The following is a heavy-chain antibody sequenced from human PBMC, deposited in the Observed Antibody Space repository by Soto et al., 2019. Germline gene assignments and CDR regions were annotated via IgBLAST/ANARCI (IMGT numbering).Heavy chain of an antibody. CDR3: ASATVVAATLDF. Sequence: ESGGGLVKPGGSLTLSCAASGFAFRSYNMNWVRQAPGKGLEWVASISSGSSNIYYADSVKGRFTISRDNAKNSLFLQMDSLRAEDSAVYYCASATVVAATLDFWGQGTLVTVSS. D-gene: IGHD2-15*01. V-gene: IGHV3-21*01. CDR1: GFAFRSYN. CDR2: ISSGSSNI. J-gene: IGHJ4*02.